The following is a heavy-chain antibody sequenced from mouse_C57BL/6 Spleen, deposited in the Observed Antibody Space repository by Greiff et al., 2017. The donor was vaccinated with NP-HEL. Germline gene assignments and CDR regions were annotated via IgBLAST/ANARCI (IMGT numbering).Heavy chain of an antibody. J-gene: IGHJ4*01. CDR2: INPNNGGT. CDR1: GYTFTDYN. D-gene: IGHD2-5*01. Sequence: VQLQQSGPELVKPGASVKMSCKASGYTFTDYNMHWVKQSPGQSLEWIGYINPNNGGTSYNQKFKGKATLTVNKSSSTAYMELRSLTSEDSAVYYCARSHYSTQYYAMDYWGQGTSVTVSS. CDR3: ARSHYSTQYYAMDY. V-gene: IGHV1-22*01.